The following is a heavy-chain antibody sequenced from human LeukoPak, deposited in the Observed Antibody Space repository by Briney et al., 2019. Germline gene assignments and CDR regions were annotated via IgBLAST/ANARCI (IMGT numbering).Heavy chain of an antibody. V-gene: IGHV4-61*01. J-gene: IGHJ4*02. CDR1: GVSVSSGSYY. CDR3: ARVLPGYCSSTSCYYFDY. Sequence: SETLSLTCTVSGVSVSSGSYYWSWIRQPPGKGLEWIGYIYYSGSTNYNPSLKSRVTISVDTSKNQFSLKLSSVTAADTAVYYCARVLPGYCSSTSCYYFDYWGQGTLVTVSS. D-gene: IGHD2-2*01. CDR2: IYYSGST.